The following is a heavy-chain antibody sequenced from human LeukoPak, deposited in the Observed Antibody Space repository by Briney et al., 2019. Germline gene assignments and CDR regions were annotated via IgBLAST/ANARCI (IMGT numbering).Heavy chain of an antibody. J-gene: IGHJ4*02. CDR3: AKDKAPGSWHTPSDY. V-gene: IGHV3-30*02. CDR2: LRYGGSNQ. Sequence: GGSLRLSCAASGFTSTSHAMHWVRQAPSKGLEWVACLRYGGSNQDYADSVKGRFTISRDNSKNTLYLQMNSLRGEDTAVYYCAKDKAPGSWHTPSDYWGQGTLVTVSS. D-gene: IGHD6-13*01. CDR1: GFTSTSHA.